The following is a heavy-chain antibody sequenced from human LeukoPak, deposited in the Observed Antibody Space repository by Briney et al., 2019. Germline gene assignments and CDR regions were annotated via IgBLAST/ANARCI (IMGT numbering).Heavy chain of an antibody. D-gene: IGHD5-18*01. V-gene: IGHV1-8*01. J-gene: IGHJ6*02. CDR2: MNPNSGNT. CDR1: GYTFTSYD. Sequence: ASVKVSCKASGYTFTSYDINWVRQATGQGLEWMGWMNPNSGNTGYAQKFQGRVTMTRNTSISTAYMEPSSLRSEDTAVYYCARGGYSYGPYYYYYGMDVWGQGTTVTVSS. CDR3: ARGGYSYGPYYYYYGMDV.